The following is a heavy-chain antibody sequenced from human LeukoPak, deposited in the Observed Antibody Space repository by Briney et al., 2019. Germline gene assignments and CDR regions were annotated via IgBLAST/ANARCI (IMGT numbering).Heavy chain of an antibody. V-gene: IGHV3-48*01. J-gene: IGHJ4*02. CDR2: ISSSSSTI. Sequence: PGRSLRLSCAASGFTFSSYSMNWVRQAPGKGLEWVSYISSSSSTIYYADSVKGRFTISRDNAKNSLYLQMNSLRAEDTAVYYCARDYGDYLDYWGQGTLVTVSS. D-gene: IGHD4/OR15-4a*01. CDR3: ARDYGDYLDY. CDR1: GFTFSSYS.